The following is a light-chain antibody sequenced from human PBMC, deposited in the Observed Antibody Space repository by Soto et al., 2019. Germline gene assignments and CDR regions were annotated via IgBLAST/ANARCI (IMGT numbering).Light chain of an antibody. CDR1: SSDVGGYNY. Sequence: QSALTQPASVSGSPGQSITISCTGTSSDVGGYNYVSWYQQHPGKAPKLMIYEVSNRPSRVSNRFSGSKSGNTASLTIYGLQAEDEADYYCSSYTSSSTQVFGTGTKVTVL. CDR3: SSYTSSSTQV. V-gene: IGLV2-14*01. J-gene: IGLJ1*01. CDR2: EVS.